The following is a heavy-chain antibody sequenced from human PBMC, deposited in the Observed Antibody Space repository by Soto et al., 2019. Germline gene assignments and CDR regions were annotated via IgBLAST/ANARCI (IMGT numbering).Heavy chain of an antibody. CDR3: ARGDSQVSSVFDY. Sequence: SSTLSLTCACYGVSFSGYYWIWIRQEPGKGLEWIGYTHYSGDTSYNPSLRSRVTVSTDTSKTQFSLRLRSVTSADTAVYYCARGDSQVSSVFDYWGQGMLVTVSS. CDR2: THYSGDT. D-gene: IGHD3-16*01. J-gene: IGHJ4*02. CDR1: GVSFSGYY. V-gene: IGHV4-31*11.